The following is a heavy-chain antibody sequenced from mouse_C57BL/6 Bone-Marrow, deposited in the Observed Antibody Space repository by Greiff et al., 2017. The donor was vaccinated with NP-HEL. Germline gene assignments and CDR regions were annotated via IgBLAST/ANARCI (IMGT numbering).Heavy chain of an antibody. V-gene: IGHV5-12*01. CDR1: GFTFSDYY. J-gene: IGHJ3*01. CDR2: ISNGGGST. Sequence: EVKLMESGGGLVQPGGSLKLSCAASGFTFSDYYMYWVRQTPEKRLEWVAYISNGGGSTYYPDTVKGRFTISRDNAKNTLYLQMSRLKSKETAMYYCARRGGPAWFAYWGQGTLVTVSA. CDR3: ARRGGPAWFAY.